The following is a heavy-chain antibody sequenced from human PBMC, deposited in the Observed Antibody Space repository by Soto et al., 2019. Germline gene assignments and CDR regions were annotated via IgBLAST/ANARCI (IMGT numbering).Heavy chain of an antibody. Sequence: ASVMISCETSGYTFTSCGISWVRQAPGQGLEWMGWISAYNGNTNYAQELQGRVTMATDTSTSTAYMELRSLRSEDAAVYDCSRVLAAAGSRANWIDPGGHGILVSVT. D-gene: IGHD6-13*01. V-gene: IGHV1-18*01. CDR2: ISAYNGNT. CDR1: GYTFTSCG. J-gene: IGHJ5*02. CDR3: SRVLAAAGSRANWIDP.